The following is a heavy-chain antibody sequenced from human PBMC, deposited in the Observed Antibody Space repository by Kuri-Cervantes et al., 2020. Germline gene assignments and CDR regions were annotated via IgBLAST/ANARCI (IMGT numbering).Heavy chain of an antibody. CDR2: ISGSGGST. V-gene: IGHV3-23*01. D-gene: IGHD3-22*01. CDR1: GFIFSRCA. J-gene: IGHJ4*02. CDR3: AKVVISYLYYFDY. Sequence: GGSLRLSCAASGFIFSRCAMSWVRQAPGKGLEWVSAISGSGGSTYYADSVKGRFTISRDNSKNTLYLQMNSLRAEDTAVYYCAKVVISYLYYFDYWGQGTLVTVSS.